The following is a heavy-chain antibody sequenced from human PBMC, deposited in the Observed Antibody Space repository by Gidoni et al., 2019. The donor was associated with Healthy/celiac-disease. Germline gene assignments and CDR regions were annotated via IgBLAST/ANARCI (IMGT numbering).Heavy chain of an antibody. CDR1: GGTFSSYA. CDR3: AREFGTSSGYYSPQNYYYGMDV. Sequence: QVQLVQSGAEVKKPGSSVKVSCKASGGTFSSYAISWVRQAPGQGLEWMGGIIPIFGTANYAQKFQGRVTITADESTSTAYMELSSLRSEDTAVYYCAREFGTSSGYYSPQNYYYGMDVWGQGTTVTVSS. D-gene: IGHD3-22*01. CDR2: IIPIFGTA. V-gene: IGHV1-69*01. J-gene: IGHJ6*02.